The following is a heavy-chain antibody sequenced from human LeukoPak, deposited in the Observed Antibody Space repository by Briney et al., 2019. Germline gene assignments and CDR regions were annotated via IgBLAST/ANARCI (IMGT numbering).Heavy chain of an antibody. CDR1: GLTFSSYW. Sequence: GGSLRLSCAASGLTFSSYWMSWVRQAPGKGLEWVANIKQDGSEKYYVDSVKGRFTISRDNAKNSLYLQMNSLRAEDTAVYYCARDRYTMTTYRYFDYWGQGTLVTVSS. D-gene: IGHD4-17*01. CDR2: IKQDGSEK. J-gene: IGHJ4*02. CDR3: ARDRYTMTTYRYFDY. V-gene: IGHV3-7*03.